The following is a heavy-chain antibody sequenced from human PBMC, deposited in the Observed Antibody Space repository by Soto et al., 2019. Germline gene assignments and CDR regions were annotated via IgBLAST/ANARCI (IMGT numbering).Heavy chain of an antibody. V-gene: IGHV3-53*01. J-gene: IGHJ6*02. CDR3: ARHYSAMGV. CDR2: IYSDNNT. Sequence: GVDLIQPGGSLRLSCAASGFTVSSDSMTWVRQAPGKGLEWISIIYSDNNTDYADSVKGRFSISRDTSKNILYLQMNSLRAEDTAEYYCARHYSAMGVWGQGTTVTVSS. CDR1: GFTVSSDS.